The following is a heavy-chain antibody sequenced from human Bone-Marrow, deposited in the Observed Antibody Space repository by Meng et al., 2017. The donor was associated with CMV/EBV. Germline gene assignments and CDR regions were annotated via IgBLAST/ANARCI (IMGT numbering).Heavy chain of an antibody. CDR2: ISYDGSNK. CDR3: ARDLNHSNYVWGFDP. D-gene: IGHD4-11*01. CDR1: GFTFSSYA. V-gene: IGHV3-30-3*01. J-gene: IGHJ5*02. Sequence: GESLKISCAASGFTFSSYAMHWVRQAPGKGLEWVAVISYDGSNKYYADSVKGRFTISRDNSKNTLYLQMNSLRAEDTAVYYCARDLNHSNYVWGFDPWGQGTLVTVSS.